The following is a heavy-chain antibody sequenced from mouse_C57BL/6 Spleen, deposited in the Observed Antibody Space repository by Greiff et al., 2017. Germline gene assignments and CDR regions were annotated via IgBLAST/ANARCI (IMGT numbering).Heavy chain of an antibody. D-gene: IGHD2-5*01. CDR3: ARGGSNYPVDAMDY. CDR2: INPGSGGT. V-gene: IGHV1-54*01. Sequence: QVQLQQSGAELVRPGTSVKVSCKASGYAFTNYLIEWVKQRPGQGLEWIGVINPGSGGTNYNEKFKGKATLTADKSSSTAYMQLSSLTSEDSAVYFCARGGSNYPVDAMDYWGQGTSVTVSS. J-gene: IGHJ4*01. CDR1: GYAFTNYL.